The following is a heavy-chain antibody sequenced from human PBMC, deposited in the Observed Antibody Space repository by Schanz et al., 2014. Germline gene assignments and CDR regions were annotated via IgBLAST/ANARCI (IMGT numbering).Heavy chain of an antibody. V-gene: IGHV1-18*04. D-gene: IGHD3-10*01. CDR2: ISPYTGNT. CDR3: ARGRGFYDY. CDR1: GGTFSTYP. J-gene: IGHJ4*02. Sequence: QVQLVQSGAELRKPGTSMKVSCKASGGTFSTYPINWLRQAPGQGLEWVGWISPYTGNTHYFDKMEGRVTMTTDTSTSTAYMELRSLRSDDTAMYYCARGRGFYDYWGQGTLVTVSS.